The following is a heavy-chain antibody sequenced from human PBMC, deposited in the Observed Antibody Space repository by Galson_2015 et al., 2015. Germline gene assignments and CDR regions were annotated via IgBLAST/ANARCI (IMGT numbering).Heavy chain of an antibody. CDR2: ISYDGSNK. J-gene: IGHJ6*03. V-gene: IGHV3-30*18. Sequence: SLRLSCAASGFTFSSYGMHWVRQAPGKGLEWVAVISYDGSNKYYADSVKGRFTISRDNSKNTLYLQMNSLRAEDTAVYYCAKGGYYYGRHARMGYYYYYMDVWGKGTTVTVSS. CDR1: GFTFSSYG. CDR3: AKGGYYYGRHARMGYYYYYMDV. D-gene: IGHD3-10*01.